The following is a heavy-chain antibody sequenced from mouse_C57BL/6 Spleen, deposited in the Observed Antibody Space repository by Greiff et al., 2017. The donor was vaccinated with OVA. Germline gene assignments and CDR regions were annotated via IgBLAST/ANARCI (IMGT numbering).Heavy chain of an antibody. J-gene: IGHJ3*01. CDR2: INPNNGGT. D-gene: IGHD2-1*01. CDR3: IYCGNSFAY. CDR1: GYTFTDYY. Sequence: EVQLQQSGPELVKPGASVKISCKASGYTFTDYYMNWVKQSHGKSLEWIGDINPNNGGTSYNQKFKGKATLTVDKSSSTAYMELRSLASEDSAVYSCIYCGNSFAYWGQGTLVTVSA. V-gene: IGHV1-26*01.